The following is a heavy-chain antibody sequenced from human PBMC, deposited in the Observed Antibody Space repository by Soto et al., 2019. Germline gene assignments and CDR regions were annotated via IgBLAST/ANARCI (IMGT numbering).Heavy chain of an antibody. J-gene: IGHJ6*02. CDR3: ARGGKFGFNPYYSGMDV. V-gene: IGHV4-30-2*01. CDR1: GGSISSGGYS. D-gene: IGHD3-10*01. CDR2: IYHSGST. Sequence: SETLSLTCAVSGGSISSGGYSWSWIRQPPGKGLEWIGYIYHSGSTYYNPSLKSRVTISVDRSKNQFSLKLSSVTAADTAVYYCARGGKFGFNPYYSGMDVWGQGTTVTVSS.